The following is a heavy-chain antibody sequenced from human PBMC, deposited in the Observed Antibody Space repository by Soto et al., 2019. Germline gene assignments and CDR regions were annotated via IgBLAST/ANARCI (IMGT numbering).Heavy chain of an antibody. J-gene: IGHJ6*02. Sequence: GGSLRLSCAASGFTFSSYGMHWVRQAPGKGLEWVAVISYDGSNKYYADSVKGRFTISRGNSKNTLYLQMNSLRAEDTAVYYCAKGRGIRDYYYYGMDVWGQGTTVTVSS. CDR2: ISYDGSNK. V-gene: IGHV3-30*18. D-gene: IGHD3-16*01. CDR1: GFTFSSYG. CDR3: AKGRGIRDYYYYGMDV.